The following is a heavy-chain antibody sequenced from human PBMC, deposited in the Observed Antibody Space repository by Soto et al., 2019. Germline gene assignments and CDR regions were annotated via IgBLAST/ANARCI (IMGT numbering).Heavy chain of an antibody. CDR2: ISGSGGST. D-gene: IGHD3-10*01. Sequence: GGSLRHSCAASGFTFSSYAMSWVRQAPGKGLEWVSAISGSGGSTYYADSVKGRFTISRDNSKNTLYLQMNSLRAEDTAVYYCAKDKAYASGSYLPNYYYYYYYMDVWGKGTTVTVSS. V-gene: IGHV3-23*01. J-gene: IGHJ6*03. CDR1: GFTFSSYA. CDR3: AKDKAYASGSYLPNYYYYYYYMDV.